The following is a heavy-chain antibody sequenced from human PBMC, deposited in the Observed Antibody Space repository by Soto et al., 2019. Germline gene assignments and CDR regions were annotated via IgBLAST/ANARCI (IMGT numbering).Heavy chain of an antibody. D-gene: IGHD6-19*01. CDR1: GGTFSSYA. CDR3: ARDKEGSSGWARQWDY. J-gene: IGHJ4*02. Sequence: QVQLVQSGAEVKKPGSSVKVSCKASGGTFSSYAISWVRQASVQGLEWMGVIMTIFGTANYAQKFQGRVTITADESTSTAYMELSSLRSEDTAVYYCARDKEGSSGWARQWDYWGQGNLVTVSS. CDR2: IMTIFGTA. V-gene: IGHV1-69*01.